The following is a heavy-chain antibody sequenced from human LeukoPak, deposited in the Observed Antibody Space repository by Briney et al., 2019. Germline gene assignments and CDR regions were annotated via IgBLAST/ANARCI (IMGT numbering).Heavy chain of an antibody. CDR2: INTNTGNP. Sequence: ASVTVSCKASGYTFTRYAMNWVRQAPGQGLEWMGWINTNTGNPTYAQGFIGRLVLSMDTSVNTAYLQISSLEAEDTAIYYCAREGGAYTPDYWGQGTLVTVSS. J-gene: IGHJ4*02. CDR3: AREGGAYTPDY. V-gene: IGHV7-4-1*02. CDR1: GYTFTRYA. D-gene: IGHD4-17*01.